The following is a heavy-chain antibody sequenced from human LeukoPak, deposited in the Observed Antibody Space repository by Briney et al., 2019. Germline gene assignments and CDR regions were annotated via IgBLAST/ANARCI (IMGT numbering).Heavy chain of an antibody. CDR1: GGSFSGYY. CDR3: ARGILMVYANWFDP. CDR2: INHSGST. Sequence: SETLPLTCAVYGGSFSGYYWSWIRQPPGKGLEWIGEINHSGSTNYNPSLKSRVTISVDTSKNQFSLKLSSVTAADTAVYYCARGILMVYANWFDPWGQGTLVTVSS. V-gene: IGHV4-34*01. D-gene: IGHD2-8*01. J-gene: IGHJ5*02.